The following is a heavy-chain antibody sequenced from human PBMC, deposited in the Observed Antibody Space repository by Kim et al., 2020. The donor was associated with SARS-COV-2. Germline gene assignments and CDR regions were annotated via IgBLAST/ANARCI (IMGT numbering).Heavy chain of an antibody. Sequence: GESLRLSCAASGFEFSHHWMNWVRQAPGKGLELVANINPDGSETTYVDSVRGRFTISRDNAKNSLYLQMNSLRDVDPAVYYCARSNYFHNWGQGTLVTVSS. V-gene: IGHV3-7*03. CDR3: ARSNYFHN. CDR2: INPDGSET. J-gene: IGHJ4*02. CDR1: GFEFSHHW.